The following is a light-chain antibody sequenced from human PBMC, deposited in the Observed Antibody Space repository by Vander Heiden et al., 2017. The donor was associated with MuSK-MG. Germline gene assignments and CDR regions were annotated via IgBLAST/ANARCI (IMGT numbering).Light chain of an antibody. J-gene: IGLJ1*01. V-gene: IGLV1-47*02. CDR2: SNN. CDR3: AAWDDSLSGSYV. CDR1: SSNIGSNY. Sequence: QSVLTQPPSASGTAGQRVTICCSGSSSNIGSNYVYWYQQRPGTAPKLLIYSNNQRPSGVPDRFSGSKSGTSASLAISGLRSEDEADYYCAAWDDSLSGSYVFGTGTKVTVL.